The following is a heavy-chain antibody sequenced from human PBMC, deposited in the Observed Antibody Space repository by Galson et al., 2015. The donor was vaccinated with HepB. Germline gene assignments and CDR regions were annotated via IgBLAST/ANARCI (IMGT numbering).Heavy chain of an antibody. CDR1: GFTFSKYW. CDR3: ASLVAYYYFGMDV. CDR2: INSDGSST. Sequence: SLRLSCAASGFTFSKYWMYWVRQAPGKGLVWVSRINSDGSSTTYADSVKGRFTVSRDNAKNTLNLQMNSLRVEDTAVYYCASLVAYYYFGMDVWGEGTTVTVSS. J-gene: IGHJ6*04. V-gene: IGHV3-74*01. D-gene: IGHD2-15*01.